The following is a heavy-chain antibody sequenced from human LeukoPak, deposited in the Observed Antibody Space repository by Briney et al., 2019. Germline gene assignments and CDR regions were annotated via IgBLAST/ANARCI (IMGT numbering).Heavy chain of an antibody. CDR2: ISSSSSTI. CDR3: ARDIAAAGNGAFDI. Sequence: GGSLRLSCAASGFTFSSYWMSWVRQAPGKGLEWVSYISSSSSTIYYADSVKGRFTISRDNAKNSLYLQMNSLRAEDTAVYYCARDIAAAGNGAFDIWGQGTMVTVSS. V-gene: IGHV3-48*01. J-gene: IGHJ3*02. CDR1: GFTFSSYW. D-gene: IGHD6-13*01.